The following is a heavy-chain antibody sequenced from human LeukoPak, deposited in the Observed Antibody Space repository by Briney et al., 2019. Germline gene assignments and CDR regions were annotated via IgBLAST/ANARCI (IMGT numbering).Heavy chain of an antibody. Sequence: KPGGSLRLSCAASGFTFSDYYMSWIRQAPGKGLEWVSYISSSGSTIYYADSVKGRFTISRDNDKNSLYLQMNSLRAEDTAVYYCARESPTGDYYFDYWGQGTLVTVSS. CDR2: ISSSGSTI. CDR3: ARESPTGDYYFDY. CDR1: GFTFSDYY. V-gene: IGHV3-11*01. D-gene: IGHD3-16*01. J-gene: IGHJ4*02.